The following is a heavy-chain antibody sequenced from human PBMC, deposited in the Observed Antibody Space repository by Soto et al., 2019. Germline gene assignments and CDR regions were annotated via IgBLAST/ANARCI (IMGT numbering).Heavy chain of an antibody. CDR3: ARIRLGGSYDRYFDY. J-gene: IGHJ4*02. D-gene: IGHD1-26*01. CDR1: GFTFSNYW. CDR2: IRQDGSKK. V-gene: IGHV3-7*01. Sequence: GGSLRLSCAASGFTFSNYWMSWVRQAPGKGLEWVSTIRQDGSKKYYVDSVRGRFTISRDNAKNTLYLQMNSLRAEAAAVYYSARIRLGGSYDRYFDYWGQGTLVTVSS.